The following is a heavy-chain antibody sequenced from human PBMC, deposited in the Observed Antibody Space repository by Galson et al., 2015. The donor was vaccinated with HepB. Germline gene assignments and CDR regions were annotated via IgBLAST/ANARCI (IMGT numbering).Heavy chain of an antibody. D-gene: IGHD1-20*01. CDR1: GFTFSSYG. V-gene: IGHV3-30*03. CDR3: ARGHRYNWNDAGPFDY. J-gene: IGHJ4*02. Sequence: SLRLSCAASGFTFSSYGMHWVRQAPGKGLEWVAVISYDGSNKYYADSVKGRFTISRDNSKNTLYLQMNSLRAEDTAVYYCARGHRYNWNDAGPFDYWGQGTLVTVSS. CDR2: ISYDGSNK.